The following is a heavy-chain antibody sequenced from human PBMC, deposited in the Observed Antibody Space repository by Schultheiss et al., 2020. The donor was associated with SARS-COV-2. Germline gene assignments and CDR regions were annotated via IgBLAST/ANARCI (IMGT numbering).Heavy chain of an antibody. D-gene: IGHD3-22*01. Sequence: ASVKVSCKASGYTLTGYYMHWVRQAPGQGLEWVGIINPSGGSTTYAQKFQGRVTMTRDTSISTAYMELSRLRSEDTAVFYCARARTYYDSSGYQYSYYGMDVWGQGTTVTVSS. J-gene: IGHJ6*02. CDR3: ARARTYYDSSGYQYSYYGMDV. CDR1: GYTLTGYY. V-gene: IGHV1-46*01. CDR2: INPSGGST.